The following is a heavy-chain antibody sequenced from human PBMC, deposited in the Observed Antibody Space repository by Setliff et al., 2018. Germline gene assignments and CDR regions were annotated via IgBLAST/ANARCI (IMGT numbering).Heavy chain of an antibody. Sequence: PSETLSLTCAVYGESFSGHYWIWIRQHPGKGLEWVGEINDSERSNYNPSLKSRLTMSVDTYKYQFSLTLTSVTAADTAVYYCARGSSYDKGGFPRILYYYYYLDVWAKGTSVTVSS. CDR2: INDSERS. CDR3: ARGSSYDKGGFPRILYYYYYLDV. V-gene: IGHV4-34*01. CDR1: GESFSGHY. J-gene: IGHJ6*03. D-gene: IGHD2-8*01.